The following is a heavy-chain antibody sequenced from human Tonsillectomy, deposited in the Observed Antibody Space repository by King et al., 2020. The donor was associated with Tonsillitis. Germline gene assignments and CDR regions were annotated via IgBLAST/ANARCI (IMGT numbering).Heavy chain of an antibody. CDR3: ARVEVWFGELFTPSDY. D-gene: IGHD3-10*01. Sequence: VQLVESGGGLVQPGGSLRLSCAASGFTFRSYSMNWVRQAPGEGLEWVSYFSSSSGTIFYSDSVKGRFIISRDNAKSSLYLQMTSLRAEDTAAYYCARVEVWFGELFTPSDYWGQGTLVTVSS. V-gene: IGHV3-48*01. J-gene: IGHJ4*02. CDR2: FSSSSGTI. CDR1: GFTFRSYS.